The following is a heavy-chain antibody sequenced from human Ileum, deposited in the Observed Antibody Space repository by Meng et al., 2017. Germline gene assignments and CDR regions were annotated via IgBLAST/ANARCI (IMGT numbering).Heavy chain of an antibody. CDR1: GFNFSSYA. Sequence: VRLVGSGGGLAQPGGSLRLSCSATGFNFSSYAMTWVRQAPGKGLEWVSAISGSGGSTYYADSVKGRFTISRDNSKNTLYLQMNSLRAEDSAVYYCARYRSGSSDYWGPGTLVTVSS. J-gene: IGHJ4*02. D-gene: IGHD2-15*01. CDR3: ARYRSGSSDY. CDR2: ISGSGGST. V-gene: IGHV3-23*04.